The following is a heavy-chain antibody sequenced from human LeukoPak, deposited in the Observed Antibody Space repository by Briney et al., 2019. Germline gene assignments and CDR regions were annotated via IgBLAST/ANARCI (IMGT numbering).Heavy chain of an antibody. CDR3: AKNAGGILRGLHY. CDR2: IFTDGAGT. V-gene: IGHV3-23*01. J-gene: IGHJ4*02. Sequence: GGSLRLSCAASGFTFGSYAMNWVRQAPGKGLEWVSGIFTDGAGTYYADSVKGQFTISRDNSKNTLYLQMDSLRADDTAMYYCAKNAGGILRGLHYWGQGTLVTVSS. D-gene: IGHD5/OR15-5a*01. CDR1: GFTFGSYA.